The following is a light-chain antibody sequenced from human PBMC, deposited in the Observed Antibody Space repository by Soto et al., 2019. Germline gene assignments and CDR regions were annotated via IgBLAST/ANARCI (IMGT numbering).Light chain of an antibody. Sequence: DIQLTQSPSSLSSSVGDRVSITCRASQNVNSYLDWYQQKPGEAPNLLIYTASTLQTGVPARFSGSASGTYFTLTISSLEPEDFAIYYCQQGCNRPLTFGQGTRLEVK. V-gene: IGKV1-39*01. CDR1: QNVNSY. J-gene: IGKJ5*01. CDR2: TAS. CDR3: QQGCNRPLT.